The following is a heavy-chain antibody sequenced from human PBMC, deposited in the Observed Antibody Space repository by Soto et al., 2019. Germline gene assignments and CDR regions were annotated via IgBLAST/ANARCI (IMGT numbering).Heavy chain of an antibody. V-gene: IGHV3-21*01. D-gene: IGHD3-3*01. CDR1: GFTFSSYS. J-gene: IGHJ3*02. CDR2: ISSSSSYI. CDR3: AREPSTNYDFWSGYYSHPPYDAFDI. Sequence: EVQLVESGGGLVKPGGSLRLSCAASGFTFSSYSMNWVRQAPGKGLEWVSSISSSSSYIYYADSVKGRFTISRDNAKNSLYLQRNSLSAEDMAVYYCAREPSTNYDFWSGYYSHPPYDAFDIWGQGTMVTVSS.